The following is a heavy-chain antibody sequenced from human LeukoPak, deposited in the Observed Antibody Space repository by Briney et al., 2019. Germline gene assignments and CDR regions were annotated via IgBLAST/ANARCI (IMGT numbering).Heavy chain of an antibody. J-gene: IGHJ4*02. V-gene: IGHV3-11*06. D-gene: IGHD5-24*01. CDR2: IGIDSGNT. CDR3: ARDHNFAFDN. Sequence: PGWSLRLSCAASGFIFGDYSMNWVRQPPGKGLEWISYIGIDSGNTKYADSVKGRFTISADSAKNSLFLHMNSLRVEDTAVYYCARDHNFAFDNWGQGTLVTVSS. CDR1: GFIFGDYS.